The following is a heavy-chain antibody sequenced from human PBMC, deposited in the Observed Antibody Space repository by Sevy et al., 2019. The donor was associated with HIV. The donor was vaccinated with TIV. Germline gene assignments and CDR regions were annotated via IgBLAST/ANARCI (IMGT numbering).Heavy chain of an antibody. D-gene: IGHD3-9*01. CDR2: ISYVGSNN. CDR1: GFTFSSYA. V-gene: IGHV3-30-3*01. Sequence: GGSLRLSCAASGFTFSSYAMHWVRQAPGKGLEWVAVISYVGSNNYYADSVKGRFTISRDNSKNTLYLQMNSLRAEDTAVYYCAREPYYDILTGYGPSGSFDYWGQGTLVTVSS. CDR3: AREPYYDILTGYGPSGSFDY. J-gene: IGHJ4*02.